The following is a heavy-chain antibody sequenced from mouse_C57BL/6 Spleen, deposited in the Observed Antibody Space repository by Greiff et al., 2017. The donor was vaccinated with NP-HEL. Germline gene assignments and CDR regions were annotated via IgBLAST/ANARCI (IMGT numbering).Heavy chain of an antibody. D-gene: IGHD2-3*01. CDR1: GYSFTGYY. CDR3: ARSRSGYYDY. V-gene: IGHV1-42*01. CDR2: INPSTGGT. Sequence: EVQLQQSGPELVKPGASVKISCKASGYSFTGYYMNWVKQSPEKSLEWIGEINPSTGGTTYNQKFKAKATLTVDKSSSTAYMQLKSLTSEDSAVYYYARSRSGYYDYWGQGTTLTVSS. J-gene: IGHJ2*01.